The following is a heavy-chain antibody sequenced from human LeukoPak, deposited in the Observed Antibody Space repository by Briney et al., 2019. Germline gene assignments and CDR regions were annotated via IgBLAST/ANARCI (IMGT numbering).Heavy chain of an antibody. J-gene: IGHJ3*02. Sequence: SVKVSCKASGGTFSSYAISWVRQAPGQGLEWMGRIIPILGIANYAQKFQGRVTITADKSTSTAHMELSSLRSEDTAVYYCATGPITMIVVVANDAFDIWGQGTMVTVSS. V-gene: IGHV1-69*04. CDR3: ATGPITMIVVVANDAFDI. CDR1: GGTFSSYA. D-gene: IGHD3-22*01. CDR2: IIPILGIA.